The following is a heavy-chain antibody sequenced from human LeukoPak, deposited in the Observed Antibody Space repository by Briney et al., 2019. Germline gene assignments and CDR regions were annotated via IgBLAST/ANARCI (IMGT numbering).Heavy chain of an antibody. J-gene: IGHJ4*02. CDR1: GGSFSGYY. CDR2: INHSGST. Sequence: SETLSLTCAVYGGSFSGYYWSWIRQPPGKGLEWIGEINHSGSTNYDPSLKSRVTISVDTSKNQFSLKLSSVTAADTAVYYCARGGGLDYWGQGALVTVSS. V-gene: IGHV4-34*01. D-gene: IGHD3-10*01. CDR3: ARGGGLDY.